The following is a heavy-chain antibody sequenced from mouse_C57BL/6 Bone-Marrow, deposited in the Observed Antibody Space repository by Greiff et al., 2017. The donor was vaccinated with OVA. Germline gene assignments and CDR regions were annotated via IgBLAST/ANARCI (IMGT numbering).Heavy chain of an antibody. CDR3: ARADGNYFYWYFDV. CDR2: INPSNGGT. Sequence: QVQLQQPGTELVKPGASVKLSCKASGYTFTSYWTHWVKQRPGQGLEWIGNINPSNGGTNYNEKFKSKATLTVDKSSSTAYMQLSSLTSEDSAVYYCARADGNYFYWYFDVWGTGTTVTVSS. V-gene: IGHV1-53*01. CDR1: GYTFTSYW. D-gene: IGHD2-1*01. J-gene: IGHJ1*03.